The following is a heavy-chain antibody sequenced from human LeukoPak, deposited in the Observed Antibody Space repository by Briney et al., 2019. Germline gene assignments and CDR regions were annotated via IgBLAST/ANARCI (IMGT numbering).Heavy chain of an antibody. CDR2: IYYSGST. CDR1: GGSISSGGYY. V-gene: IGHV4-31*03. D-gene: IGHD3-10*01. CDR3: ARVRIRGGFGDRRGYFDY. Sequence: PSETLSLTCTVSGGSISSGGYYWSWIRQHPGKGLEWIGYIYYSGSTYYNPSLKSRVTISVDTSKNQFSLRLSSVTAADTAVYYCARVRIRGGFGDRRGYFDYWGQGTLVTVSS. J-gene: IGHJ4*02.